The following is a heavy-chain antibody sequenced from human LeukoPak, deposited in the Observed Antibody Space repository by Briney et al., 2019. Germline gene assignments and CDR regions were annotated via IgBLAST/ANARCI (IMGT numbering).Heavy chain of an antibody. Sequence: SLTWKASATARTEYPAREVPLPARSGLDRAPQIHTSGSTNYNPPLKSRVTVSIDTPENQLSLMIRSVTAADTAIYYCARRHISSGWSFDYWGQGTLVTVSS. CDR3: ARRHISSGWSFDY. CDR2: IHTSGST. D-gene: IGHD6-19*01. V-gene: IGHV4-4*07. J-gene: IGHJ4*02. CDR1: ATARTEYP.